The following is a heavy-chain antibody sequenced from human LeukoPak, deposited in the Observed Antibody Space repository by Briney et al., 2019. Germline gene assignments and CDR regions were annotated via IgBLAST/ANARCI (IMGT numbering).Heavy chain of an antibody. V-gene: IGHV3-66*01. J-gene: IGHJ4*02. CDR3: ARNYGGNPYFDY. CDR2: IYSGGST. Sequence: GGSLRLSCAASGFTVSSNYMSWVRQAPGKGLEWVSVIYSGGSTYYADSVKGRFIISRDNSKNTLYLQMNSLRAEDTAVYYCARNYGGNPYFDYWGQGTLVTVSS. D-gene: IGHD4-23*01. CDR1: GFTVSSNY.